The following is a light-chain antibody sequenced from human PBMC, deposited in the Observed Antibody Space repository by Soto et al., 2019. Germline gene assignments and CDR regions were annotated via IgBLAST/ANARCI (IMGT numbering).Light chain of an antibody. CDR3: QQTNSFPIT. J-gene: IGKJ5*01. CDR1: QRISSW. Sequence: DIQMTQSPSSVSASVGDRVTITCRASQRISSWLAWYQQKPGKAPKLLIYAASSLRSGVPSRFSRSGSGTDFTLTISSLQPEDFATYYCQQTNSFPITFGQGTRLEIK. V-gene: IGKV1D-12*01. CDR2: AAS.